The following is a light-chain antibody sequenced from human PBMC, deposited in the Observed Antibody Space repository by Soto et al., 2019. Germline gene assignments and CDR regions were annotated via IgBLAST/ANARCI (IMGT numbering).Light chain of an antibody. CDR1: SSDVGGYNF. J-gene: IGLJ3*02. Sequence: QSVLTQPRSVSGSPGQSVTISGTGTSSDVGGYNFVSWYQQHPGKAPKLIIYDVSKRPSGVPDRFSGSKSGNTASLTISGLQAEDEAEYYCCSYAGSYTLWVFGGGTKVTVL. CDR2: DVS. CDR3: CSYAGSYTLWV. V-gene: IGLV2-11*02.